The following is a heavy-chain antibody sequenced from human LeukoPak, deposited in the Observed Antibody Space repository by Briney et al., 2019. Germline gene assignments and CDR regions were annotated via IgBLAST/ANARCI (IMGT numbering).Heavy chain of an antibody. CDR2: INPSGGST. V-gene: IGHV1-46*01. CDR3: ASEQPTVTTGNFDY. CDR1: GYTFTSYY. Sequence: ASVTVSCKASGYTFTSYYMHWVRQAPGQGLEWMGIINPSGGSTSYAQKFQGRVTMTRDTSTSTVYMELSSLRSEHTAVYYCASEQPTVTTGNFDYWGQGTLVTVSS. D-gene: IGHD4-17*01. J-gene: IGHJ4*02.